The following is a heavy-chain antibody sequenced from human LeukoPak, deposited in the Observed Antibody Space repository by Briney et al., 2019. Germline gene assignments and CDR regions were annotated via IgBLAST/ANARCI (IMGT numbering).Heavy chain of an antibody. CDR1: GFTFSSSG. Sequence: PGGSLRLSCAASGFTFSSSGMHWVRQAPGKGLEWVAVISYDGSNKYYADSVKGRFTISGDNSKNTLYLQMNSLRAEDTAVYYCAIRLSIEKGPFEYWGQGTLVTVSS. J-gene: IGHJ4*02. CDR3: AIRLSIEKGPFEY. V-gene: IGHV3-30*03. D-gene: IGHD6-6*01. CDR2: ISYDGSNK.